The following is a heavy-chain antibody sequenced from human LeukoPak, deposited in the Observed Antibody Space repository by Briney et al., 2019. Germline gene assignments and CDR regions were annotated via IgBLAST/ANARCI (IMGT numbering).Heavy chain of an antibody. CDR3: ARGFRKIEY. V-gene: IGHV3-53*01. CDR1: GFIVSNYY. Sequence: GGSLRLSCAASGFIVSNYYMNWVRQAPGKGLECVSVIYNGGATYYADSVKGRFTISRDNSKNTLYLQMNGLRAEDTAVYYCARGFRKIEYWGQGTLVTVSS. J-gene: IGHJ4*02. CDR2: IYNGGAT.